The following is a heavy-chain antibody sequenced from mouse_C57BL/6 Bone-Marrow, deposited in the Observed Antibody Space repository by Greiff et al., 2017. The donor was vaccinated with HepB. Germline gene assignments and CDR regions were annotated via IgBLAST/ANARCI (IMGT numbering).Heavy chain of an antibody. CDR1: GYTFTSYG. V-gene: IGHV1-81*01. CDR2: IYPRSGNT. J-gene: IGHJ3*01. D-gene: IGHD6-1*01. CDR3: ARPHSPAWFAY. Sequence: QVQLQQSGAELMKPGASVKLSCKASGYTFTSYGISWVKQRTGQGLEWIGEIYPRSGNTYYNEKFKGKATLTADKSSSTAYMELRSLTSEDSAVYFCARPHSPAWFAYWGQGTLVTVSA.